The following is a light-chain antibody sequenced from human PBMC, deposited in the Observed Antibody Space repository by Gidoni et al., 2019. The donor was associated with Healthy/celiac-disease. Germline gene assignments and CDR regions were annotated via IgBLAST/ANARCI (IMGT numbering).Light chain of an antibody. CDR2: AAS. CDR1: RSIRND. J-gene: IGKJ3*01. CDR3: LQDYNAT. Sequence: IQMTQSPSSLSAYVGDRVTITRRACRSIRNDVGCYQQKPGIAPNLLIYAASNLQSGVPSRFTGSGSGTDFTLTISSLQPEDVATYYCLQDYNATFGPGTKVEIK. V-gene: IGKV1-6*01.